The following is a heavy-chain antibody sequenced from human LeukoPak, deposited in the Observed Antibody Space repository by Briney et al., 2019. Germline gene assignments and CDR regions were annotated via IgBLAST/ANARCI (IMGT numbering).Heavy chain of an antibody. D-gene: IGHD4-23*01. CDR3: ASSTVLTPGGLGDWFDP. V-gene: IGHV4-30-4*01. Sequence: SETLSLTCAVSGGSSRSGDYFWSWIRQPPGKGLEWIGHIHYSGNTYYNPSLKSRVSISVDTSKNQFSLKLSSVTAADTAVYYCASSTVLTPGGLGDWFDPWGQGTLVTVSS. CDR2: IHYSGNT. CDR1: GGSSRSGDYF. J-gene: IGHJ5*02.